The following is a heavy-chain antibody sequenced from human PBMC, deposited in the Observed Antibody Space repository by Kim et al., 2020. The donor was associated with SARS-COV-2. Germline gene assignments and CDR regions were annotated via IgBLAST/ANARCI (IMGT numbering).Heavy chain of an antibody. D-gene: IGHD3-10*01. CDR3: AKGRITMVRGVLDY. J-gene: IGHJ4*02. V-gene: IGHV3-23*01. Sequence: ADSVKGRFTISRDNSKNTLYLQMNSLRAEDTAVYYCAKGRITMVRGVLDYWGQGTLVTVSS.